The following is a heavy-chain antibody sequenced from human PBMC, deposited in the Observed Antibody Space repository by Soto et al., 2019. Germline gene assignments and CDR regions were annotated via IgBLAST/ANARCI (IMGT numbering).Heavy chain of an antibody. CDR3: TRHRGYSSGYWGQDF. Sequence: QVQLVQSGAEVKKPGSSVKVSCTASGGAFGSYAINWVRQAPGQGLEWMGGIIPMFETTNYAHRFQGRVTVTADESTSTVYLELTRLRSEDTGMYYCTRHRGYSSGYWGQDFWGQGTLVTVSS. CDR2: IIPMFETT. V-gene: IGHV1-69*01. CDR1: GGAFGSYA. D-gene: IGHD5-12*01. J-gene: IGHJ4*02.